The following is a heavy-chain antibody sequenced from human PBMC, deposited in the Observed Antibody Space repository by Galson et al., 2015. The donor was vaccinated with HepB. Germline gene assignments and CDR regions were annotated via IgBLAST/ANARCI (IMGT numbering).Heavy chain of an antibody. CDR2: ISYDGSNK. CDR3: ARDGFFPTVAEEYYFDY. V-gene: IGHV3-30-3*01. J-gene: IGHJ4*02. Sequence: SLRLSCAASGFTFSSYAMHWVRQAPGKGLEWVAVISYDGSNKYYADSVKGRFTISRDNSKNTLYLQMNSLRAEDTAVYYCARDGFFPTVAEEYYFDYWGQGTLVTVSS. D-gene: IGHD4-23*01. CDR1: GFTFSSYA.